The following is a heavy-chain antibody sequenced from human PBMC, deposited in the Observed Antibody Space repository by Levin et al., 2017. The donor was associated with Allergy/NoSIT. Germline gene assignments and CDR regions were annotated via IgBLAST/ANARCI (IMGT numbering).Heavy chain of an antibody. V-gene: IGHV3-48*01. Sequence: GGSLRLSCPASGFTFSSYNMNWVRQAPGKGLEWVSYIRSSSSPIYYADSVKGRFTISRDNAKNSLYLQMNSLRAEDTAVYYCATFMDSSGWLWGQGTLVTVSS. J-gene: IGHJ4*02. CDR3: ATFMDSSGWL. CDR1: GFTFSSYN. D-gene: IGHD6-19*01. CDR2: IRSSSSPI.